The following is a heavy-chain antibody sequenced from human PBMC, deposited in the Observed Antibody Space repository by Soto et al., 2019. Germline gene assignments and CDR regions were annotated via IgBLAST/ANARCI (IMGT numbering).Heavy chain of an antibody. D-gene: IGHD3-16*01. CDR1: GGSISSSSYY. Sequence: PSETLSLTCTVSGGSISSSSYYWGWIRQPPGKGLEWIGSIYYSGSTYYNPSLKSRVTISVGTSKNQFSLKLSSVTAADTAVYYCARLTIRGSRRELGWYYGMDVWGQGTTVTVS. J-gene: IGHJ6*02. V-gene: IGHV4-39*01. CDR2: IYYSGST. CDR3: ARLTIRGSRRELGWYYGMDV.